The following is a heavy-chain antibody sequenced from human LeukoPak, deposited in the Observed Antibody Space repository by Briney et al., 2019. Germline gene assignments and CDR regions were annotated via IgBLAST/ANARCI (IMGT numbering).Heavy chain of an antibody. CDR2: IHNSDS. V-gene: IGHV4-4*08. Sequence: PSETLSLTSTVSGGLINSYYWHWIRQSPRKGLEWIASIHNSDSNYNPSLRSRAIVSVDTSKNQLSLNVSSATTADTAVYYCARGFYYSGKYDWLDPWGQGTRVTVSS. CDR1: GGLINSYY. J-gene: IGHJ5*02. CDR3: ARGFYYSGKYDWLDP. D-gene: IGHD1-26*01.